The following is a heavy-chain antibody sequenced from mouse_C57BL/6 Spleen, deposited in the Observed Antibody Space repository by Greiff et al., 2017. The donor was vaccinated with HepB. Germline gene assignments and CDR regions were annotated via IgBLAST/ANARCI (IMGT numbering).Heavy chain of an antibody. CDR2: IDPNRGGT. CDR1: GYTFTSYW. V-gene: IGHV1-72*01. J-gene: IGHJ2*01. D-gene: IGHD2-1*01. CDR3: AGGNYYFDY. Sequence: VKQSCKASGYTFTSYWMHWVTGRPGRGLEWIGRIDPNRGGTKYNVKFKSKATLTVDKPSSTAYMQLSSLTSETSAVYYCAGGNYYFDYWGQGTTLTVSS.